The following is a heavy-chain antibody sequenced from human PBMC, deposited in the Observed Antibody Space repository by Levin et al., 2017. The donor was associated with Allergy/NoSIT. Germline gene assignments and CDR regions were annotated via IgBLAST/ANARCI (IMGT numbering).Heavy chain of an antibody. J-gene: IGHJ6*02. CDR1: GFTFISYG. V-gene: IGHV3-30*18. CDR3: AKGVDVWSDGMDV. CDR2: ISYDGTNK. D-gene: IGHD2-8*01. Sequence: GGSLRLSCAASGFTFISYGMHWVRQAPGKGLEWVTVISYDGTNKYYADSVKGRFTISRDNSKNTLYLQMNSLRAEDTAVYYCAKGVDVWSDGMDVWGQGTTVTVSS.